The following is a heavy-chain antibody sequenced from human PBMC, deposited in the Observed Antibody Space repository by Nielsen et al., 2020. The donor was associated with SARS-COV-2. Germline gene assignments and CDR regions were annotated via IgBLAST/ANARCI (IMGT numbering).Heavy chain of an antibody. J-gene: IGHJ4*02. CDR1: GFTFSSYA. V-gene: IGHV3-30-3*01. CDR3: ARVRGSYCDY. CDR2: ISYDGSNK. Sequence: GESLKISCAASGFTFSSYAMHWVRQAPGKGLEWVAVISYDGSNKYYADSVKGRFTISRDNSKNTLYLQMNSLRAEDTAVYYCARVRGSYCDYWGQGTLVTVSS. D-gene: IGHD1-26*01.